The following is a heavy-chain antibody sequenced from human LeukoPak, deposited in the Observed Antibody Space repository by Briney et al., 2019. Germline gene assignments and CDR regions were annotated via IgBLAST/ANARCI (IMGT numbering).Heavy chain of an antibody. CDR1: GASISSDY. CDR3: ARHFPYCGGDCPYYYMDV. D-gene: IGHD2-21*02. Sequence: SETLSLTCSVSGASISSDYWSWIRQPPGKGLEWIGNIYSSETTKYNPSLRSRATIPGDTFKNQFSLKLSSVTAADTAVYYCARHFPYCGGDCPYYYMDVWGKGTTVTVSS. CDR2: IYSSETT. J-gene: IGHJ6*03. V-gene: IGHV4-4*09.